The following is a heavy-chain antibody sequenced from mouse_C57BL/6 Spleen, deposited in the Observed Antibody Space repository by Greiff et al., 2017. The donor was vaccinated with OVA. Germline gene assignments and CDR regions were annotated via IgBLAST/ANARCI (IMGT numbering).Heavy chain of an antibody. V-gene: IGHV1-52*01. CDR3: ARRAVVNGYFDY. D-gene: IGHD1-1*01. CDR1: GYTFTSYW. J-gene: IGHJ2*01. Sequence: VQLQQPGAELVRPGSSVKLSCKASGYTFTSYWMHWVKQRPIQGLEWIGNIDPSDSETHYNQKFKDKATLTVDKSSSTAYMQLSSLTSEDSAVYYCARRAVVNGYFDYWGQGTTLTVSS. CDR2: IDPSDSET.